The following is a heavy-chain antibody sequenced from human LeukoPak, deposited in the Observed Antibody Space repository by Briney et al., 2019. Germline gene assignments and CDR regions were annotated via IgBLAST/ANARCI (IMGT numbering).Heavy chain of an antibody. CDR2: INEDGSTT. V-gene: IGHV3-74*01. CDR3: ASLGYCSGGSCYARRDY. CDR1: GFTFSSNW. J-gene: IGHJ4*02. D-gene: IGHD2-15*01. Sequence: GGSLRLSCAASGFTFSSNWMHWVRQAPGKGLVWVSRINEDGSTTNYADSVKGRFTISRDNAKNSLYLQMNSLRAEDTALYYCASLGYCSGGSCYARRDYWGQGTLVTVSS.